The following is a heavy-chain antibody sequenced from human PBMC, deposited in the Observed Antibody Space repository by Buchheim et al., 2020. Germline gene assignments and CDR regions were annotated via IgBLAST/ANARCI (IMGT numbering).Heavy chain of an antibody. CDR1: RISFKNYA. J-gene: IGHJ6*02. Sequence: EVPLLESGGGLIQAGGSLRLSCVASRISFKNYAMSWVRQGPGKGLEWVSAISGSGGSTYYADSVKGRFTISRDNSKNTLYLQMNSLRAEDTAVYYCAKAGGMDVWGQGTT. CDR2: ISGSGGST. V-gene: IGHV3-23*01. CDR3: AKAGGMDV.